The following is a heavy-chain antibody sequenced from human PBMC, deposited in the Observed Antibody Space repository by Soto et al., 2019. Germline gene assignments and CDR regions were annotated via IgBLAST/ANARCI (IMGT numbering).Heavy chain of an antibody. CDR2: ISSNGGST. V-gene: IGHV3-64*01. CDR1: GFTFSSYA. D-gene: IGHD5-12*01. Sequence: EVQLVESGGGLVQPGGSLRLSCAASGFTFSSYAMHWVRQAPGKGLEYVSAISSNGGSTYYANSVKGRFTISRDNSKNTLYLQMGSLRAEDMAVYYCARDVGGYRGYAVDYWGQGTLVTVSS. J-gene: IGHJ4*02. CDR3: ARDVGGYRGYAVDY.